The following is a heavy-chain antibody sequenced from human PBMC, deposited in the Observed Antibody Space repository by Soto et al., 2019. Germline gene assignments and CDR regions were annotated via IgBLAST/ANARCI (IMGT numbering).Heavy chain of an antibody. CDR2: IDWDDDK. D-gene: IGHD3-22*01. CDR1: GFSLSTSGMC. V-gene: IGHV2-70*11. Sequence: SGPTLVNPTQTLTLTCTFSGFSLSTSGMCVSWIRQPPGKALEWLARIDWDDDKYYSTSLKTRLTISKDTSKNQVVLTMTNMDPVDTATYYCARSTYXYDSSGYGFYYFDYWGQGTLVTVSS. CDR3: ARSTYXYDSSGYGFYYFDY. J-gene: IGHJ4*02.